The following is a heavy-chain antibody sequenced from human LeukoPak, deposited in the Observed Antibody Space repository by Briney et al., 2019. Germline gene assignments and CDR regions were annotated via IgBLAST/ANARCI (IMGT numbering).Heavy chain of an antibody. CDR2: ISNSGNTI. J-gene: IGHJ4*02. D-gene: IGHD4-17*01. Sequence: GGSLRLSCAASGFTFSDYYMSWIRQAPGKGLEWVSYISNSGNTIYYADSVKGRFTISRDNAKNSLYQQMNSLRAEDTAVYYCARSRDPDYADNWGQGTLVTVSS. V-gene: IGHV3-11*01. CDR3: ARSRDPDYADN. CDR1: GFTFSDYY.